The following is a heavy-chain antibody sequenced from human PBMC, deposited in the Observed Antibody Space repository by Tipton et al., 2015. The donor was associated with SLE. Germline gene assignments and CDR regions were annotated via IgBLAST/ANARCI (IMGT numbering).Heavy chain of an antibody. J-gene: IGHJ6*03. D-gene: IGHD2-21*01. CDR3: ARDSERIDWSSEGNYYYSYVDV. V-gene: IGHV1-18*01. CDR2: ISGKNGNT. Sequence: QLVQSGAEVKKPGASVKVSCKTSGYRFSIYGMSWVRQAPGQGLEWMGWISGKNGNTNYAQKFQGRLTMTTETSTTTAYMELRSLTSDDTAVYYCARDSERIDWSSEGNYYYSYVDVWGTGTTVTVSS. CDR1: GYRFSIYG.